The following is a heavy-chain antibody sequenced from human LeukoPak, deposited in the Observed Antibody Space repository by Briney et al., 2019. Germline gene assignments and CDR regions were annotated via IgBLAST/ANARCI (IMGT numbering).Heavy chain of an antibody. J-gene: IGHJ4*02. V-gene: IGHV3-23*01. D-gene: IGHD6-25*01. CDR3: ARESSGYYFDY. Sequence: PGGSLRLSCAASGFTFSSYAMSWVRQAAGKRPEWVSSVSSSGESTHHADSVKGRFTISRDDSKNTLYLQMNSLRAEDTAVYYCARESSGYYFDYWGQGTLVTVSS. CDR2: VSSSGEST. CDR1: GFTFSSYA.